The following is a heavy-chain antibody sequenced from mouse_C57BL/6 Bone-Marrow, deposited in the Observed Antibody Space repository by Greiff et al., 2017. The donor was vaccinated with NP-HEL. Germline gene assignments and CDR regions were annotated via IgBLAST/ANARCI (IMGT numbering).Heavy chain of an antibody. V-gene: IGHV1-50*01. D-gene: IGHD3-2*02. CDR3: ARAPQATGFAY. J-gene: IGHJ3*01. Sequence: VQLQQPGAELVKPGASVKLSCKASGYTFTSYWMQWVKQRPGQGLEWIGEIDPSDSYTNYNQKFKGKATLTVDTSSSTAYMQLSSLTSEDSAVYYCARAPQATGFAYWGQGTLVTVSA. CDR1: GYTFTSYW. CDR2: IDPSDSYT.